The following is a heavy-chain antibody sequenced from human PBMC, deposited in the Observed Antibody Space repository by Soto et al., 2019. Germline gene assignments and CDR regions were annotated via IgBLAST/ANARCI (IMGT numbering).Heavy chain of an antibody. V-gene: IGHV4-4*02. CDR3: AKDIYYFGY. CDR2: IYHSGST. Sequence: QVQLQESGPGLVKPSGTLSLTCAVSGGSIRSSNWWSWVRQPPGKGLEWIGEIYHSGSTDYNPSLESRVTISVDKSKNQFSLKLSSLTAADTAVYYCAKDIYYFGYWGQGTLVTVSS. CDR1: GGSIRSSNW. D-gene: IGHD2-21*01. J-gene: IGHJ4*02.